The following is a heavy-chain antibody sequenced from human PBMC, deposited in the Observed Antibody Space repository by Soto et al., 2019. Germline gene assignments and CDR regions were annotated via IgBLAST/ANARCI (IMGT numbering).Heavy chain of an antibody. Sequence: SETLSLTCTVSGGSISSYYWSWIRQPPGKGLEWIGYIYYSGSTNYNPSLKSRVTISVDTSKNQFSLKLSSVTAADTAVYYCARHPEYGDYSDYYYYMDVWGKGTTVTVSS. D-gene: IGHD4-17*01. CDR2: IYYSGST. CDR3: ARHPEYGDYSDYYYYMDV. V-gene: IGHV4-59*08. J-gene: IGHJ6*03. CDR1: GGSISSYY.